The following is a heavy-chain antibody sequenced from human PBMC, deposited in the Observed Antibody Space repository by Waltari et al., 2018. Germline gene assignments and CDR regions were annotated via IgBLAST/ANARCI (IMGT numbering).Heavy chain of an antibody. V-gene: IGHV1-8*02. Sequence: QMQLVQSGAEVKKPGASVKVSCKASGYPFSDYDINWVRKATGHGLEWMVSINPKSGNTVSPHNVPDRVTITRDPSTSTVYMELSSLRSDDAAVYYCARVHYDFWSGYYIWGQGTLVTVPS. CDR3: ARVHYDFWSGYYI. D-gene: IGHD3-3*01. CDR2: INPKSGNT. J-gene: IGHJ4*02. CDR1: GYPFSDYD.